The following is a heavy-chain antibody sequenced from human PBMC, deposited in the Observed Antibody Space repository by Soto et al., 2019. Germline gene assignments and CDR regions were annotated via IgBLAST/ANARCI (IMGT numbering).Heavy chain of an antibody. CDR3: ARPKDYDDCLDL. V-gene: IGHV1-3*01. CDR1: GYPFTLVN. CDR2: INAGNGNT. J-gene: IGHJ4*02. D-gene: IGHD3-22*01. Sequence: GPPVKGSRKASGYPFTLVNIHWGRHAPGQRLEWMGWINAGNGNTKYSQKFQGRVTFTRDTSANTAYMELSSLISEDTAVYYCARPKDYDDCLDLWGQGTLVTVSS.